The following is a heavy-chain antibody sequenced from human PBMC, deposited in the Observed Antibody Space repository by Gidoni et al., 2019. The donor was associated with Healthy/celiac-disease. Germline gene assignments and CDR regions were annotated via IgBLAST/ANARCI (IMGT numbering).Heavy chain of an antibody. Sequence: QVQLVASGGGVVPPGRSLRLSCAASGFTFISYAMHWVRQAPGKGLEWVAVISYDGSNKDDADSVKGRFTISRDNSKNTLYLQRNSLRAEDTAVYYCARVSSYPYYDYVWGSYRPDYYFDYWGQGTLVTVSS. CDR3: ARVSSYPYYDYVWGSYRPDYYFDY. V-gene: IGHV3-30-3*01. D-gene: IGHD3-16*02. CDR1: GFTFISYA. J-gene: IGHJ4*02. CDR2: ISYDGSNK.